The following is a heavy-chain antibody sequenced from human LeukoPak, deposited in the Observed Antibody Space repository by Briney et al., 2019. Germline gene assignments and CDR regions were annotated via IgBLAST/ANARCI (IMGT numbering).Heavy chain of an antibody. CDR3: ARDRAAAGHFDY. D-gene: IGHD6-13*01. CDR1: GFTFDDYA. J-gene: IGHJ4*02. CDR2: ISWNSGSI. V-gene: IGHV3-9*01. Sequence: GGSLRLSCAASGFTFDDYAMHWVRQAPGKGLEGVSGISWNSGSIGYADSVKGRFTISRDNAKNSLYLQMNSLRAEDTAVYYCARDRAAAGHFDYWGQGTLVTVSS.